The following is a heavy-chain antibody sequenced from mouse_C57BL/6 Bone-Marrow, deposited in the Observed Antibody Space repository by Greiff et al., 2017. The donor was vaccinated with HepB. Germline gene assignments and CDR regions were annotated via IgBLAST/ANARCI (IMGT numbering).Heavy chain of an antibody. D-gene: IGHD1-1*01. CDR3: ARGPSYGSRTWFAY. J-gene: IGHJ3*01. V-gene: IGHV1-72*01. CDR2: IDPNSGGT. Sequence: QVQLQQPRAELVKPGASVKLSCKASGYTFTSYWMHWVKQRPGRGLEWIGRIDPNSGGTKYNEKFKSKATLTVDKPSSTAYMQLSSLTSEDSAVYYCARGPSYGSRTWFAYWGQGTLVTVSA. CDR1: GYTFTSYW.